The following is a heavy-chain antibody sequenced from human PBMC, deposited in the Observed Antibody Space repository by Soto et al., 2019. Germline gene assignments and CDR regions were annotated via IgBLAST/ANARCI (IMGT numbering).Heavy chain of an antibody. Sequence: GASVKVSCKASGYIFTSYGISWVRQAPGQGLEWMGWISGHNGNTEYAQKLQGRLTMTTDTSTTTASMELRSLRSDDTAVYYCARGSYISSRYSLDYWGQGTLVTVSS. V-gene: IGHV1-18*04. D-gene: IGHD6-13*01. CDR1: GYIFTSYG. CDR2: ISGHNGNT. J-gene: IGHJ4*02. CDR3: ARGSYISSRYSLDY.